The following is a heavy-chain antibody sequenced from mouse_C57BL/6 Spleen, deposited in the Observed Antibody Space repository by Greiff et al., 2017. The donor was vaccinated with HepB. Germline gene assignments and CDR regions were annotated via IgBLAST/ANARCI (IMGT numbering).Heavy chain of an antibody. D-gene: IGHD2-3*01. CDR3: ARRVTRGYFDY. CDR1: GFTFSSYG. CDR2: ISSGGSYT. Sequence: EVKVVESGGDLVKPGGSLKLSCAASGFTFSSYGMSWVRQTPDKRLEWVATISSGGSYTYYPDSVKGRFTISRDNAKNTLYLQMSSLKSEDTAVYYCARRVTRGYFDYWGQGTTLTVSS. V-gene: IGHV5-6*02. J-gene: IGHJ2*01.